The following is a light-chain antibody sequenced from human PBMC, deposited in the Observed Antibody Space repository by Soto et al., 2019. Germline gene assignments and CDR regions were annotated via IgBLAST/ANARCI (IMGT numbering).Light chain of an antibody. Sequence: DIQMTQSPSTLSPSVGDRVTITCRASQSIGSSLAWYRQKPGKAPNLLISDASSLERGVPSRFSGGGSGTEFTLTIRSLQPDDFATYYCQQYNGYSRTFGQGTKVDIK. CDR3: QQYNGYSRT. J-gene: IGKJ1*01. CDR1: QSIGSS. CDR2: DAS. V-gene: IGKV1-5*01.